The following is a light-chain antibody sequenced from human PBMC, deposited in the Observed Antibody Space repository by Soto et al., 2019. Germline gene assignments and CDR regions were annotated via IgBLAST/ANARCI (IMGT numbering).Light chain of an antibody. CDR2: GAS. Sequence: ESGLTQAPTTLSVSSDERNTLSCRASQSVYNNVAWYQQKPGQAPRLLIYGASTRATGIPARFSGSRSGTDFTLTISSLEPEDFAVYYCHQRSSWPITFGQGTRLEIK. CDR3: HQRSSWPIT. V-gene: IGKV3-11*01. CDR1: QSVYNN. J-gene: IGKJ5*01.